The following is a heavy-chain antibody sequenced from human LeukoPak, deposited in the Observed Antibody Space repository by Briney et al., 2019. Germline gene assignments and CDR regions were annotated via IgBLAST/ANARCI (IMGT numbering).Heavy chain of an antibody. D-gene: IGHD2-2*01. CDR1: GFTFSSYA. Sequence: GGSLRLSCAASGFTFSSYAMHWVRQAPGKGLEWVAVISYDGSNKYYADSVKGRFTISRDNSKNTLYPQMNSLRAEDTAVYYCARDRQLVVPAAPIYYYYYMDVWGKGTTVTVSS. V-gene: IGHV3-30*01. J-gene: IGHJ6*03. CDR3: ARDRQLVVPAAPIYYYYYMDV. CDR2: ISYDGSNK.